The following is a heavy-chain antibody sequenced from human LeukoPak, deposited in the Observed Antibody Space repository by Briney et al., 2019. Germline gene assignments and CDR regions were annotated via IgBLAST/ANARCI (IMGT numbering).Heavy chain of an antibody. CDR1: GDSVSSDSAD. D-gene: IGHD6-25*01. CDR3: ARTGTATILFDY. CDR2: TYYRSKWIS. V-gene: IGHV6-1*01. J-gene: IGHJ4*02. Sequence: SQTLSLTCAISGDSVSSDSADWNGITDSPSRGLEWLGRTYYRSKWISDYALSVKSRITINADTSKNQFSLQLNSVTPDDTAVYSCARTGTATILFDYWGQEILVTVSS.